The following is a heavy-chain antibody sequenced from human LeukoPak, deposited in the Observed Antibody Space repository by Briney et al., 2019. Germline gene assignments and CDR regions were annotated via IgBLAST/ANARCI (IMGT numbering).Heavy chain of an antibody. CDR1: ESTFSSYG. V-gene: IGHV3-21*01. CDR2: ISSSGTYT. Sequence: GGSLRLSCAASESTFSSYGMNWVRQAPGKGLEWVSRISSSGTYTDYTDSVKGRFTISRDNAKNSLYLQMNSLRAEDTALYFCARGVGYCSSSRCTPGYYMDVWGQGTTVTVFS. J-gene: IGHJ6*03. CDR3: ARGVGYCSSSRCTPGYYMDV. D-gene: IGHD2-2*01.